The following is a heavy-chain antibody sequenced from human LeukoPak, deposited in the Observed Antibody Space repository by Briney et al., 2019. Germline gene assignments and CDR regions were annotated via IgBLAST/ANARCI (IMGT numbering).Heavy chain of an antibody. CDR1: GFTFSSYS. CDR3: ARDVVRNYYYYGMDV. CDR2: ISSSSNYI. Sequence: PGGSLRLSCAASGFTFSSYSMIWVRQAPGKGLEWVSSISSSSNYIYYADSVKGRFTISRDNAESSLYLQLNSLRAEDTAAYYCARDVVRNYYYYGMDVWGQGTTVTVSS. V-gene: IGHV3-21*06. D-gene: IGHD2-15*01. J-gene: IGHJ6*02.